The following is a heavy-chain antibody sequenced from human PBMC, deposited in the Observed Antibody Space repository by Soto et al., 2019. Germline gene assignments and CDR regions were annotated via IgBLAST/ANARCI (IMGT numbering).Heavy chain of an antibody. CDR1: GGSFSGYY. J-gene: IGHJ4*02. CDR2: INHSGST. CDR3: ARGLAFRVGATTWGFGY. Sequence: QVQLQQWGAGLLKPSETLSLTCAVYGGSFSGYYWSWIRQPPGKGLEWIGEINHSGSTNYNPSLKSRVTISVDSSKNQFSLKLSSVTAADTAVYYCARGLAFRVGATTWGFGYWGQGTLVTVSS. D-gene: IGHD1-26*01. V-gene: IGHV4-34*01.